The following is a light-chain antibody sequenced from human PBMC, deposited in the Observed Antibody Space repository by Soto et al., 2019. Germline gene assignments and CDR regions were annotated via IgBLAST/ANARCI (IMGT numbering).Light chain of an antibody. CDR2: RNN. V-gene: IGLV1-47*01. CDR1: SSNIGSSY. CDR3: AAWDDSLSGYV. J-gene: IGLJ1*01. Sequence: QSVLTQPPSASGTPGQRVTISCSGSSSNIGSSYVYWYQQLPGTAPKLLIYRNNQRPSGVPDRFSGSKSGTSDSLAISGLRSEDEAEYYCAAWDDSLSGYVFGTGTKLTVL.